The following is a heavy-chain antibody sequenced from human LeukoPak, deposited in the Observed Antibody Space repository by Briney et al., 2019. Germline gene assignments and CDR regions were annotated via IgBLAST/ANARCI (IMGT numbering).Heavy chain of an antibody. CDR3: ARPPRGRLGELSYYFDY. Sequence: GESLKISCKGSGYSFTSYWIGWVRQMPGKGLEWMGIIYPGDSDTRYSPSFQGQVTISADKSISTAYLQWSSLKASDTAMCYCARPPRGRLGELSYYFDYWGQGTLVTVSS. J-gene: IGHJ4*02. V-gene: IGHV5-51*01. D-gene: IGHD3-16*02. CDR1: GYSFTSYW. CDR2: IYPGDSDT.